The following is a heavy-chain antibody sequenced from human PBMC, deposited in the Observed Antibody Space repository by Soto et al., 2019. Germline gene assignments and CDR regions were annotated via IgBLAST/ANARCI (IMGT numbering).Heavy chain of an antibody. D-gene: IGHD2-2*01. CDR1: GFTFSSYA. CDR3: AKGAPVIVVVPAAILDY. J-gene: IGHJ4*02. V-gene: IGHV3-23*01. CDR2: IRGSGGST. Sequence: GVSLRLSCAASGFTFSSYAMNWVRQAPGKGLEGVSPIRGSGGSTYYAGSGKGRFTISRDNSKNKLYLQMNSLRAEDTAVYYCAKGAPVIVVVPAAILDYWGQGTLVTVSS.